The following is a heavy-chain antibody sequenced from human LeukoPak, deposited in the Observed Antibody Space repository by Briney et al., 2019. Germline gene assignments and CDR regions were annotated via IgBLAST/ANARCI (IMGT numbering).Heavy chain of an antibody. CDR2: IYYSGST. J-gene: IGHJ4*02. D-gene: IGHD3-10*01. CDR1: GGSISSSSYY. Sequence: SETLSLTCTVSGGSISSSSYYWGWIRQPPGKGLEWIGSIYYSGSTYNPSLKSRVTISVDTSKNQFSLKLSSVTAADTAVYYCARGTYGSGSVYFDYWGQGTLVTVSS. V-gene: IGHV4-39*01. CDR3: ARGTYGSGSVYFDY.